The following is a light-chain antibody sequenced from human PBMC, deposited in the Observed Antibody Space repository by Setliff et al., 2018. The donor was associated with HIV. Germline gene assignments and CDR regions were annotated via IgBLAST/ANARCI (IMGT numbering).Light chain of an antibody. V-gene: IGLV2-14*03. J-gene: IGLJ3*02. Sequence: QSVLAQPASVSGSPGQSITISCTGTSSDVGAYAYVSWYLQHPGKVPKLMIYDVSNRPSGVSTRFSGSKSGNTASLTISGLQAEDEAHYYCISYRTTSTWVFGGGTKVTVL. CDR1: SSDVGAYAY. CDR2: DVS. CDR3: ISYRTTSTWV.